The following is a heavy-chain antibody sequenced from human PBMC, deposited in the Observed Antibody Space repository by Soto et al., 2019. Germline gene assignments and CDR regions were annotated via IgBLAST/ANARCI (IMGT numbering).Heavy chain of an antibody. Sequence: GGSLRLSCAASGFTFSSYAMHWVRQAPGKEQEWVAVISYDGSNKYYADSVKGRFTISRDNSKNTLYLQMNSLRAEDTAVYYCARDAAPYCGGDCYGGRFDYWGQGTLVTVSS. CDR1: GFTFSSYA. CDR3: ARDAAPYCGGDCYGGRFDY. CDR2: ISYDGSNK. D-gene: IGHD2-21*02. J-gene: IGHJ4*02. V-gene: IGHV3-30-3*01.